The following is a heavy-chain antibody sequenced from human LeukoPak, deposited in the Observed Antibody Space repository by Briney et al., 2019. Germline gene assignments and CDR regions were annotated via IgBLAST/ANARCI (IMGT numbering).Heavy chain of an antibody. CDR2: ISYDGSNK. CDR1: GFTFSSYS. V-gene: IGHV3-30*03. CDR3: ARDRYYYDSSGPGDYYGMDV. Sequence: GGSLRLSCAASGFTFSSYSMNWVRQAPGKGLEWVAVISYDGSNKYYADSVKGRFTISRDNSKNTLYLQMNSLRAEDTAVYYCARDRYYYDSSGPGDYYGMDVWGQGTTVTVSS. D-gene: IGHD3-22*01. J-gene: IGHJ6*02.